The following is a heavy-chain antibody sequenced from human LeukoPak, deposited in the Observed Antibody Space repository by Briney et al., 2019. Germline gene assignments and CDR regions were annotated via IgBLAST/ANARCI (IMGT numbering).Heavy chain of an antibody. Sequence: SVKVSCKASGGTSNSHAISWVRQAPGQGLEWMGRIIPNLGTTNRAQNFRDRVTLTADKSTNPAYMELTSLTSDDTAVYYCATTNDGGGYQWGDFFDFWGQGTLVTVSS. J-gene: IGHJ4*02. CDR3: ATTNDGGGYQWGDFFDF. V-gene: IGHV1-69*04. CDR1: GGTSNSHA. D-gene: IGHD3-22*01. CDR2: IIPNLGTT.